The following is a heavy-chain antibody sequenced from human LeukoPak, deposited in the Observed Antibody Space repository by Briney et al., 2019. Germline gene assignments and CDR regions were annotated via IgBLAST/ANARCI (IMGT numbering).Heavy chain of an antibody. CDR1: GFSLSTDGVA. V-gene: IGHV2-5*01. D-gene: IGHD5-18*01. Sequence: GSGPTLVKPTQTLTLTCTFSGFSLSTDGVAVGWIRQPPGKALEWLALIYGNDVKRFSPSLKSRLTITKDTSKNQVVLTMSNLDPVDTATYYCAHRRSGYTYTYWGQGTLVTVSS. J-gene: IGHJ4*02. CDR3: AHRRSGYTYTY. CDR2: IYGNDVK.